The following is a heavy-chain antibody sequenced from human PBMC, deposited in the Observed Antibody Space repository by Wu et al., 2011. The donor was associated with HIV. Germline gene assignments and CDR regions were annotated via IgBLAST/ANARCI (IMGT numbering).Heavy chain of an antibody. D-gene: IGHD3-10*01. J-gene: IGHJ4*02. CDR1: GYTFTNYD. Sequence: QVQLVQSGTEVKTPGASVKVSCKASGYTFTNYDINWVRQATGQGLEWMGWMNPNTGNAGYSQKFQGRVTMTRNTSIRTAYMDLSSLRSEDSAVYYCARDLGYGSGSYSYNFDYWGQGTLVDRLL. CDR2: MNPNTGNA. CDR3: ARDLGYGSGSYSYNFDY. V-gene: IGHV1-8*02.